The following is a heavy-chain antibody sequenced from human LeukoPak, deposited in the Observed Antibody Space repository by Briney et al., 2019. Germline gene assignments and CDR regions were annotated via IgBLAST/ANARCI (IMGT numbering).Heavy chain of an antibody. J-gene: IGHJ4*02. V-gene: IGHV4-61*01. CDR1: GGSVSSGSYY. D-gene: IGHD6-13*01. CDR3: ASTLGSSWQSGF. Sequence: SETLSLTCTVSGGSVSSGSYYWSWIRQPPGKGLEWIGYIYYSGSTNYNPSLKSRVTISVDTSKNQFSLKLSSVTAADTAVYYCASTLGSSWQSGFWGQGTQVTVSS. CDR2: IYYSGST.